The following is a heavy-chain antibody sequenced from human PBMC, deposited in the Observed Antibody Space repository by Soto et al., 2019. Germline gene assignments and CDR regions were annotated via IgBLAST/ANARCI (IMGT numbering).Heavy chain of an antibody. D-gene: IGHD4-17*01. CDR2: ISGSGGST. CDR3: AILDYGGNSERLT. J-gene: IGHJ5*02. Sequence: EVQLLESGGGLIQPGGSLRLSCAGSGFIFGNYAMSWVRQAPGKGLEWVSAISGSGGSTYYADSVKGRFTISRDNSKNTLYLQMNSLRAEDTAVYYCAILDYGGNSERLTWGQGTLVTVSS. V-gene: IGHV3-23*01. CDR1: GFIFGNYA.